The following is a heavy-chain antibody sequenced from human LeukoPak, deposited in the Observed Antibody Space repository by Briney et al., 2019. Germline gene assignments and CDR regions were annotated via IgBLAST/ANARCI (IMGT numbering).Heavy chain of an antibody. Sequence: PGRSLRLSGAASGFTFSSYAMHWVRQAPGKGLEWVAVISYDGSNKYYADSVKGRFTISRDNSKNTLYLQMNSLRAEDTAVYYCASAYYYDSSGTFDYWGQGTLVTVSS. CDR3: ASAYYYDSSGTFDY. J-gene: IGHJ4*02. D-gene: IGHD3-22*01. V-gene: IGHV3-30-3*01. CDR1: GFTFSSYA. CDR2: ISYDGSNK.